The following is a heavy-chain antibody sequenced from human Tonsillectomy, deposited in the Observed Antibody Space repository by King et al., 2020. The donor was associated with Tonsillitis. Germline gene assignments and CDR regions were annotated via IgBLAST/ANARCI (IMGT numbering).Heavy chain of an antibody. D-gene: IGHD1-26*01. V-gene: IGHV4-39*01. CDR3: ARYVSGSFDY. CDR2: MYYSGTI. CDR1: GGSIRRSDHD. Sequence: QLQESGPGVVKPSETLSLTCTVSGGSIRRSDHDWAWIRQPPGKGLEWIGYMYYSGTIFYNPSLKSRITISGGTSENRFSLKLSSATAADTAVYFCARYVSGSFDYWGQGALVSVSS. J-gene: IGHJ4*02.